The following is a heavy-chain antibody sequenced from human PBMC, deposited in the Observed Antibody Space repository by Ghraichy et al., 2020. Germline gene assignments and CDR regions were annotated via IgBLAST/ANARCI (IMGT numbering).Heavy chain of an antibody. CDR3: AKHDASLVRGVIYYYYYGMDV. CDR1: GFTFSSCA. J-gene: IGHJ6*04. V-gene: IGHV3-23*01. D-gene: IGHD3-10*01. Sequence: GGSLRPSCSASGFTFSSCAMSWVRQAPGKGPEWVSAISGSGGSTYYADSVKGRFTISRDNSKNTLSLQMNSLRAEDTAVYYCAKHDASLVRGVIYYYYYGMDVWSKGTTVTVSS. CDR2: ISGSGGST.